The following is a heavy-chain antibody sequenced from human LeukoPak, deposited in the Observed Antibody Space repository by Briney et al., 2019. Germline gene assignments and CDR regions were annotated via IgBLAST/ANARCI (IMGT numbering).Heavy chain of an antibody. CDR1: GGTFSSYA. CDR3: ARDSWYYDFWSGYYTVNWFDP. CDR2: IIPIFGTA. J-gene: IGHJ5*02. D-gene: IGHD3-3*01. Sequence: ASVKVSCKASGGTFSSYAISWVRQAPGQGLEWMGGIIPIFGTANYAQKFQGRVTITADKSTSTAYMELSSLRSEDTAVYYCARDSWYYDFWSGYYTVNWFDPWGQGTLVTVSS. V-gene: IGHV1-69*06.